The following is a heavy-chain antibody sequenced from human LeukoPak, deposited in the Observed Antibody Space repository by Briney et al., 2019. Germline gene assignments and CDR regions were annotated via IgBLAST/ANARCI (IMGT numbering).Heavy chain of an antibody. CDR3: ASAPGPARPWDY. Sequence: PSETLSLTCTVSGGSISYYHWSWIRQPPGKGPEWIGYIYYSGSTKYNPSLMSRATIAVDTSKNQFSLRLSSVTAADTAVYYCASAPGPARPWDYWGQGTLVTVSS. CDR1: GGSISYYH. V-gene: IGHV4-59*01. J-gene: IGHJ4*02. D-gene: IGHD6-6*01. CDR2: IYYSGST.